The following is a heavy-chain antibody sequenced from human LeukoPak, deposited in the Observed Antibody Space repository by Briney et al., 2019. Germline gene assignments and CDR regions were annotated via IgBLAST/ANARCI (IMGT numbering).Heavy chain of an antibody. CDR3: ARMGPYSSSWYRAGYFDY. D-gene: IGHD6-13*01. V-gene: IGHV4-34*01. CDR1: GGSFSGYY. CDR2: TNHSGST. J-gene: IGHJ4*02. Sequence: PSETLSLTCAVYGGSFSGYYWSWIRQPPGKGLEWIGETNHSGSTNYNPSLKSRVTISVDTSKNQFSLKLSSVIAADTAVYYCARMGPYSSSWYRAGYFDYWGQGTLVTVSS.